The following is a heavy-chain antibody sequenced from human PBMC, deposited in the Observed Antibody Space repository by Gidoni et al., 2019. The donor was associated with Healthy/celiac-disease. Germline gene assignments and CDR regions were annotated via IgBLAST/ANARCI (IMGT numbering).Heavy chain of an antibody. CDR3: AKGLFNLGYCSGGSCLYYFDY. V-gene: IGHV3-23*01. J-gene: IGHJ4*02. D-gene: IGHD2-15*01. CDR1: GFTFTSDA. Sequence: EVQLLASGGGLVQPGGSLRLSCAASGFTFTSDAMSWARKAPGKGLEWVSAISGSVGSTYYADSVKGRLTNSRDNSKSTLYLQMNSLRAEDTAVYYCAKGLFNLGYCSGGSCLYYFDYWGQGTLVTVSS. CDR2: ISGSVGST.